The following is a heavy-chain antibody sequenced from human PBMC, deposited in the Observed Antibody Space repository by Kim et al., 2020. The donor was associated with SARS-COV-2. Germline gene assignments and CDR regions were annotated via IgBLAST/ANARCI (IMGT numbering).Heavy chain of an antibody. CDR3: ASASLSMLVVVGAFDI. CDR1: GGSISSGGYY. Sequence: SETLSLTCTVSGGSISSGGYYWSWIRQLPGKGLEWIAYSYYSGCTYYNPSLKSRVTISVDTSKNQFSLKLSSVTAADPAVYYCASASLSMLVVVGAFDIWGQGTMVTVSS. CDR2: SYYSGCT. J-gene: IGHJ3*02. V-gene: IGHV4-31*03. D-gene: IGHD3-22*01.